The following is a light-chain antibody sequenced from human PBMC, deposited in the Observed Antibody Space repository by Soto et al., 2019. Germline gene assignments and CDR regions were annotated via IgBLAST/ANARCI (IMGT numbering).Light chain of an antibody. Sequence: DIQMTQSPSSLSASVGDRVTITYRASQSISSYLNWYQKKAGKAPKLLIYAASSLQSGVPSRFSGSGSGTDFTLTISSLQPEDFATYYCQQSYTTPYTFGQGTKLEIK. CDR2: AAS. CDR3: QQSYTTPYT. J-gene: IGKJ2*01. CDR1: QSISSY. V-gene: IGKV1-39*01.